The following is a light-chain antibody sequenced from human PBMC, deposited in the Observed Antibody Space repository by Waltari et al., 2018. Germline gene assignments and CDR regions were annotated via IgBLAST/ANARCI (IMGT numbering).Light chain of an antibody. CDR1: QAMSNN. CDR3: QQYYNYPRT. Sequence: EIVMTQSPATLSVSPGERVTLSCRASQAMSNNLAWYQQKPGQATRLLIYDAFTRATGIPGRFSGSGSATEFTLTIGSMQAEDFAVYFCQQYYNYPRTFGQGTKVEV. V-gene: IGKV3-15*01. CDR2: DAF. J-gene: IGKJ1*01.